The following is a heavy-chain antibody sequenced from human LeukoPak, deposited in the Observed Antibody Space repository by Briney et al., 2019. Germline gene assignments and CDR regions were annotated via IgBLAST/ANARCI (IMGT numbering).Heavy chain of an antibody. D-gene: IGHD1-26*01. Sequence: SETLSLTCAVSGGSITTTDFDWAWIRQPQGQGFEWIATISSSGKAYYYPSLMSRVTISVDTSKNQFSLDVTSVTAADTGLFYCARFKGGTGFDYWGRGILVIVS. CDR1: GGSITTTDFD. V-gene: IGHV4-39*01. CDR2: ISSSGKA. CDR3: ARFKGGTGFDY. J-gene: IGHJ4*02.